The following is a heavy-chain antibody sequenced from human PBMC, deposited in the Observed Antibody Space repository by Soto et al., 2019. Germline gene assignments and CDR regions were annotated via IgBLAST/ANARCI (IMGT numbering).Heavy chain of an antibody. V-gene: IGHV4-31*03. D-gene: IGHD1-1*01. J-gene: IGHJ4*02. CDR3: ARATGTLRSRNCDY. CDR2: IYHTGST. CDR1: GGSISTVGHY. Sequence: TLSLTCSVSGGSISTVGHYWTWIHQPPGKGLEWIGSIYHTGSTYYIKSLRSRLTMSVDTSKSQFSLRLSSVTAADTAVYYCARATGTLRSRNCDYWGQGSLVTVSS.